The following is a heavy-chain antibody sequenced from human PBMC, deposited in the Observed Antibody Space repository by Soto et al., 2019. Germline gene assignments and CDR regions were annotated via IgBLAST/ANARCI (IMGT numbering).Heavy chain of an antibody. Sequence: GGSLRLSCGASGFTGSRHYMTWVRQAPGKGLEWVSVIYSGGSTYYADSVKGRFTISRDNSKNTLYLQMNSLRAEGTSVYYCAKSGGNYWFDPWGRPTLVTVSS. CDR1: GFTGSRHY. D-gene: IGHD2-21*02. CDR2: IYSGGST. CDR3: AKSGGNYWFDP. J-gene: IGHJ5*02. V-gene: IGHV3-66*01.